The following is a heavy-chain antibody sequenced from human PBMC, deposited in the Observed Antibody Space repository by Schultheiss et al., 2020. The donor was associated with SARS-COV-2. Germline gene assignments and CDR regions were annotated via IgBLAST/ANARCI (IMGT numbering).Heavy chain of an antibody. CDR2: IYHNGNT. CDR1: GGSIRNTNYY. J-gene: IGHJ5*02. D-gene: IGHD2-2*01. V-gene: IGHV4-61*05. Sequence: SETLSLTCAVSGGSIRNTNYYWAWMRQTPGQGLEWIGQIYHNGNTNYNPSLRSRVTISVDTSKNQFSLQVTSVTAADTAVYYCARGGYCSSTSCQNWFDPWGQGTLVTVSS. CDR3: ARGGYCSSTSCQNWFDP.